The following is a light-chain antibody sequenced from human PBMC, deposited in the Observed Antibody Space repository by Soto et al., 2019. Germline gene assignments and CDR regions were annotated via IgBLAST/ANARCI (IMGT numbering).Light chain of an antibody. CDR3: RSYTSSSTNV. CDR1: SSDVGYYNY. CDR2: DVR. J-gene: IGLJ1*01. Sequence: QSVLTQPASVSGSPGQSITISCTGTSSDVGYYNYVSWYQQHPGKAPKLMIYDVRNRPSGVPSRFTGSTSGNTASLTISGLQAEDEADYYCRSYTSSSTNVFGTGTKRTGL. V-gene: IGLV2-14*03.